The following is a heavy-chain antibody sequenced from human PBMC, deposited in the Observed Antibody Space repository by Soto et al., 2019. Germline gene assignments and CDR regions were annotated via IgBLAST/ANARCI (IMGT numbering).Heavy chain of an antibody. D-gene: IGHD2-2*03. Sequence: GGSLRLSCAASGFTFSGYNMNWVRQAPGKGLEWVSYISSTNSTKYYADSVKGRFTISRDNPKNSLYLQMNSLRDEDTAVYYCARDLGYCVSPSCYLSDPCGQGTLVTVSS. CDR3: ARDLGYCVSPSCYLSDP. CDR2: ISSTNSTK. J-gene: IGHJ5*02. CDR1: GFTFSGYN. V-gene: IGHV3-48*02.